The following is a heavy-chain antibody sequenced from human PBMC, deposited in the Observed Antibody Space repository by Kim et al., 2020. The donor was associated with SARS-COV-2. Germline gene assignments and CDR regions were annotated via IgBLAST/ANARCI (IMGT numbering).Heavy chain of an antibody. D-gene: IGHD5-18*01. V-gene: IGHV1-18*01. Sequence: QKLQGRVTMTTDTSTSTAYMELRSLRSDDTAVYYCARGGLRGYSYGYFDYWGQGTLVTVSS. J-gene: IGHJ4*02. CDR3: ARGGLRGYSYGYFDY.